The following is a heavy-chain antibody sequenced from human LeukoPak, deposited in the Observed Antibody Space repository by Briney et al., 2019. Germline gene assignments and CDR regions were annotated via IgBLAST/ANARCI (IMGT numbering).Heavy chain of an antibody. D-gene: IGHD1-26*01. J-gene: IGHJ6*03. CDR2: IYYSGST. CDR1: GGSISSYY. V-gene: IGHV4-59*08. CDR3: ARKGSYFGYYYYYYMDV. Sequence: SETLSLTCTVSGGSISSYYWSWIRQPPGKGLEWIGYIYYSGSTNYNPSLKSRVTISADTSKKQFSLKLRSVTAADTAVYYCARKGSYFGYYYYYYMDVWGKGTTVTVSS.